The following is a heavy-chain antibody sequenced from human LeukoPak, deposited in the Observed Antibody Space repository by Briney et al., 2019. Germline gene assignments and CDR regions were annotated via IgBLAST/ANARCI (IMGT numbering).Heavy chain of an antibody. Sequence: GGSLRLSCAASGFTFSTYAMSWVRQAPGKGLEWVSTISGSGANTYYADSVRGRFTISRDNSKNTLYLHMNSLRVEDTAVYYCAKGGYDYVEVGYFDYWGHGTLVIVSS. CDR3: AKGGYDYVEVGYFDY. D-gene: IGHD5-12*01. CDR1: GFTFSTYA. V-gene: IGHV3-23*01. J-gene: IGHJ4*01. CDR2: ISGSGANT.